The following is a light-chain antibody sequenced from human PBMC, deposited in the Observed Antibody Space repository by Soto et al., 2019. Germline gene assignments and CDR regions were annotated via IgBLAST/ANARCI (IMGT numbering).Light chain of an antibody. V-gene: IGKV3-15*01. CDR1: QSVSSN. J-gene: IGKJ4*01. CDR2: GAS. CDR3: QQYNIWPLT. Sequence: ESMIVQSPATLSMYPEEIATLSCRASQSVSSNLAWYQQKPGQAPRLLIYGASTRATGIPARFSGSGSGTEFTLTISSLQSEDFAVYYCQQYNIWPLTFGGGTKVDIK.